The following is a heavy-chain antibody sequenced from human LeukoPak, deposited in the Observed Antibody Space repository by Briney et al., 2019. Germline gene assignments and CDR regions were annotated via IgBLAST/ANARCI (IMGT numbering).Heavy chain of an antibody. J-gene: IGHJ4*02. Sequence: AGGSLRLSCAASGFTFNRYGMHWVRQAPGKGLEWVAVAYGDGTDKYYADSVKGRFTISKDLSQNRLYMQMNSLRAEDAAMYYCATGGRFYYDLWGQGTLVTVSS. V-gene: IGHV3-33*01. CDR2: AYGDGTDK. CDR3: ATGGRFYYDL. D-gene: IGHD2-15*01. CDR1: GFTFNRYG.